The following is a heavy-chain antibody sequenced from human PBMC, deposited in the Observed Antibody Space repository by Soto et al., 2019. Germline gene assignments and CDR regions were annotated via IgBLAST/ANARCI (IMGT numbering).Heavy chain of an antibody. Sequence: PGGSLRLSCAASGFTFSSYAMSWIRPAPGKGLEWVSAISGSGGSTYYEDSEKGRLTISRDHSKNTLYLQMNSLRAEDTAVYYCAKGRIAARPVVIDYSGQRPLVTVSS. D-gene: IGHD6-6*01. V-gene: IGHV3-23*01. CDR2: ISGSGGST. J-gene: IGHJ4*02. CDR1: GFTFSSYA. CDR3: AKGRIAARPVVIDY.